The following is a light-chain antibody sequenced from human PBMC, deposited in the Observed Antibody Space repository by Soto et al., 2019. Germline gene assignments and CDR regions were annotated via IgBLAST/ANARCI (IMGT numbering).Light chain of an antibody. CDR2: DAS. J-gene: IGKJ5*01. V-gene: IGKV3D-20*01. Sequence: EIVLTQSPATLSLSPGERATLSCGASQSVSSSYLAWYQQKPGLAPRLLIYDASSRATGIPDRFSGSGFGTDFTLTISRLEPEDFVVYYCQQYGSSPSITFGQGTRLEIK. CDR3: QQYGSSPSIT. CDR1: QSVSSSY.